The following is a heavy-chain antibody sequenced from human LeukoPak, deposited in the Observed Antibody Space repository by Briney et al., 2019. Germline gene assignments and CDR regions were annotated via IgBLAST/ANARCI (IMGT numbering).Heavy chain of an antibody. D-gene: IGHD2-2*01. CDR3: ARSASCCYPGDY. J-gene: IGHJ4*02. V-gene: IGHV1-2*02. Sequence: ASVKVSCKASGYTFTGYYMHWVRQAPGQGLEWMGWINPNSGGTNYAQKFQGRVTITRDTSISTAYMELSRLRSDDTAVYYCARSASCCYPGDYWGQGTLVTVSS. CDR1: GYTFTGYY. CDR2: INPNSGGT.